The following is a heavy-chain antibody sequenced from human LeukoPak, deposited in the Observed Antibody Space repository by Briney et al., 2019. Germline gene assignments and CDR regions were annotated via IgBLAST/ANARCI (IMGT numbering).Heavy chain of an antibody. CDR3: ARESCSGGSCYFDY. J-gene: IGHJ4*02. CDR1: GFTVSSNY. CDR2: IYSGGST. V-gene: IGHV3-66*02. Sequence: GGSLRLSCAASGFTVSSNYMSWVRQAPGKGLEWVSVIYSGGSTYYADSVKGRFTISRDNSKNTLYLQMNSLRAEDTVVYYCARESCSGGSCYFDYWGQGTLVTVSS. D-gene: IGHD2-15*01.